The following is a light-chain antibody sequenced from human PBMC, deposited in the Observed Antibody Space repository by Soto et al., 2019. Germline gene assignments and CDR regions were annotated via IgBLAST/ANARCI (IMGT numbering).Light chain of an antibody. V-gene: IGKV3D-15*01. CDR2: GAS. CDR3: QQYNYWLS. Sequence: EVVMTQSPATLSVSPGERATLSCRASQSVNSNLAWYQKKPGQAPRLVIYGASTRATGIPGRFSGSGSWTEFTLTISSLQAEDFAVYYCQQYNYWLSLGGGTKVEIK. CDR1: QSVNSN. J-gene: IGKJ4*01.